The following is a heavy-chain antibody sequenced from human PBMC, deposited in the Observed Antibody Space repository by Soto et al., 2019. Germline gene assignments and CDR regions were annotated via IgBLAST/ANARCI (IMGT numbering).Heavy chain of an antibody. CDR1: GFTFSSYA. D-gene: IGHD5-12*01. CDR2: ISGSGGST. J-gene: IGHJ6*02. CDR3: AKGAMHSGYDSAYYYYYGMDV. V-gene: IGHV3-23*01. Sequence: PGGSLRLSCAASGFTFSSYAMSWVRQAPGKGLEWVSAISGSGGSTYYADSVKGRFTISRDNSKNTLYLQMNSLRAEDTAVYYCAKGAMHSGYDSAYYYYYGMDVWGQGTTVTVSS.